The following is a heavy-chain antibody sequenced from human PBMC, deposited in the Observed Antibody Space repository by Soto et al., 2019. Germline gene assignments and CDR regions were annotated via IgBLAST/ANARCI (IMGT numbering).Heavy chain of an antibody. J-gene: IGHJ5*02. CDR3: ARGGGNLNWFGP. D-gene: IGHD3-10*01. CDR1: GFTFSSYS. V-gene: IGHV3-48*01. CDR2: ISISSGTM. Sequence: EVQLVESGGGLVQPGGSLRLSCAASGFTFSSYSMNWVRQAPGKGLEWVSYISISSGTMFYADSVKGRFTISRDNAKNSVYLRMNSLRAEEKAVYYCARGGGNLNWFGPWGQGTLVTVSS.